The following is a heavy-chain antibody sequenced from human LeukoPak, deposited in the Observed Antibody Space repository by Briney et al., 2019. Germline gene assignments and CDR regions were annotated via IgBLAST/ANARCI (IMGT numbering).Heavy chain of an antibody. D-gene: IGHD4-17*01. V-gene: IGHV4-39*07. Sequence: PSETLSLTCTVSGGSISSSSYYWGWIRQPPGKGLEWIGSIYYSGSTYYNPSLKSRVTISVDTSKNQFSLKLSSVTAADTAVYYCARGRTRYGDYGPDYWGQGTLVTVSS. CDR1: GGSISSSSYY. J-gene: IGHJ4*02. CDR3: ARGRTRYGDYGPDY. CDR2: IYYSGST.